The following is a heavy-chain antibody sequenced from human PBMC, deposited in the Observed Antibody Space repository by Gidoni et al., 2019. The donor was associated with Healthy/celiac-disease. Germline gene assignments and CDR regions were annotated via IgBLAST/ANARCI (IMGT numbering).Heavy chain of an antibody. Sequence: QVQLVESGGGVVQPGGSLRLSCAASGFTFSSYGMHWVRQAPGKGLEWVAFIRYDGSNKYYADSVKGRFTISRDNSKNTLYLQMNSLRAEDTAVYYCAKERDGVTPFDYWGQGTLVTVSS. D-gene: IGHD4-4*01. CDR3: AKERDGVTPFDY. V-gene: IGHV3-30*02. J-gene: IGHJ4*02. CDR1: GFTFSSYG. CDR2: IRYDGSNK.